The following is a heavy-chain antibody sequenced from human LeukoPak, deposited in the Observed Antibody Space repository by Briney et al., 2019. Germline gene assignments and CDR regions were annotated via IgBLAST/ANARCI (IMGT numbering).Heavy chain of an antibody. V-gene: IGHV1-18*01. CDR3: ARAGYSGYATYYMDV. D-gene: IGHD5-12*01. Sequence: VASVNVSCMASGGTFSSYAISWVRQAPGQGLEWMGWISAYNGNTNYAQKLQGRVTMTTDTSTSTAYMELRSLRSDDTAVYYCARAGYSGYATYYMDVWGKGTTVTVSS. CDR1: GGTFSSYA. CDR2: ISAYNGNT. J-gene: IGHJ6*03.